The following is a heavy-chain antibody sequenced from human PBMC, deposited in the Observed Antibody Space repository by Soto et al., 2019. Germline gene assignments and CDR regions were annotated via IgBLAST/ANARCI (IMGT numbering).Heavy chain of an antibody. CDR3: TRGPRPISTGTGAY. V-gene: IGHV3-74*01. Sequence: PGGSLRLSCAASGFIFKMYWMPCVRQSPGKGLVWISRSYNDGTCSDHADSVRGRFTISRDNVNDTLYLHMNNLRAEDSGLYYCTRGPRPISTGTGAYWGQGTKVTVSS. CDR1: GFIFKMYW. CDR2: SYNDGTCS. J-gene: IGHJ4*02. D-gene: IGHD3-10*01.